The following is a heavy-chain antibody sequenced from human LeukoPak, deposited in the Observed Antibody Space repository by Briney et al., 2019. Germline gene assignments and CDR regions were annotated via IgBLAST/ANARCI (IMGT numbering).Heavy chain of an antibody. CDR3: ASAGSTTLSRWFDH. D-gene: IGHD1-1*01. J-gene: IGHJ5*02. CDR2: IKYSSSPI. CDR1: GVPFSTYS. Sequence: PGGSLRLSCAASGVPFSTYSRSWVRQAPGKGLEWLSYIKYSSSPIFYAESVKGRFTISRATAKNSLFPQMKRLRDEDTAVYYCASAGSTTLSRWFDHRGQGSLVTVSS. V-gene: IGHV3-48*02.